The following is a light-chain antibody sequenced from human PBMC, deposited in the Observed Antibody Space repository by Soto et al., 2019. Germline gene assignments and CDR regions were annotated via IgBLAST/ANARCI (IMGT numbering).Light chain of an antibody. V-gene: IGLV4-69*01. J-gene: IGLJ1*01. CDR1: SGHSSYA. CDR3: QTWGTGIHV. CDR2: LNSDGSH. Sequence: QLVLTQSPSDSASLGASVKLTCTLSSGHSSYAIAWHQQQPEKGPRYLMKLNSDGSHSKGDGIPDRFSGSSSGAERYLTISSLQSEDEADYYCQTWGTGIHVFGTGTKVTVL.